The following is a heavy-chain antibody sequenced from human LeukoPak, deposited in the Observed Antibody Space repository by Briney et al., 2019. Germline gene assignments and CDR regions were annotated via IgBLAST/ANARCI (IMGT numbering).Heavy chain of an antibody. V-gene: IGHV4-30-4*08. CDR1: GGSISSGDYY. CDR2: IYHSGST. CDR3: AVGLHPGGFDY. J-gene: IGHJ4*02. D-gene: IGHD4-11*01. Sequence: SETLSLTCTVSGGSISSGDYYWSWIRQPPGKGLEWIGYIYHSGSTYYNPSLKSRVTISVDRSKNQFSLKLSSVTAADTAVYYCAVGLHPGGFDYWGQGTLVTVSS.